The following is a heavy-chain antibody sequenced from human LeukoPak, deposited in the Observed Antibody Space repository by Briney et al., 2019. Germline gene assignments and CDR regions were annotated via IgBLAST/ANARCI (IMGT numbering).Heavy chain of an antibody. V-gene: IGHV1-69*13. CDR1: GGTFSIYA. J-gene: IGHJ3*02. CDR3: ARDRPPYYYDSSGPHAFDI. Sequence: VTVSCKASGGTFSIYAISWVRQAPGQGLEWMGGIIPIFGTANYAQKFQGRVTITADESTSTAYMELSSLRSEDTAVYYCARDRPPYYYDSSGPHAFDIWGQGTMVTVSS. D-gene: IGHD3-22*01. CDR2: IIPIFGTA.